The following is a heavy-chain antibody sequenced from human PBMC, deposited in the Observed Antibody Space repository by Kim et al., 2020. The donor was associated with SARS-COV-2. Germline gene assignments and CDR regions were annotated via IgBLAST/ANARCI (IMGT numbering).Heavy chain of an antibody. Sequence: SQTLSLTCAISGDSVSSNSAAWNWIRQSPSRGLEWLGRTYYRSKWYNDYAVSVKSRITINPDTSKNQFSLQLNSVTHEDTAVYYCARDFGNYYDSSGYGYNWFDPWGQGTLVTVYS. D-gene: IGHD3-22*01. CDR2: TYYRSKWYN. V-gene: IGHV6-1*01. CDR3: ARDFGNYYDSSGYGYNWFDP. CDR1: GDSVSSNSAA. J-gene: IGHJ5*02.